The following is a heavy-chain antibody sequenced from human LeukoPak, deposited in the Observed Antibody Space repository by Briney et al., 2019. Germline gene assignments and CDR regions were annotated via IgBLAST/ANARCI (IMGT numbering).Heavy chain of an antibody. V-gene: IGHV3-48*01. D-gene: IGHD1-26*01. CDR2: ISSSSSTI. J-gene: IGHJ3*02. CDR3: ARVLRGNAFDI. CDR1: GFTFSSYS. Sequence: GSLRLSCAASGFTFSSYSMNWVRQAPGKGLEWVSYISSSSSTIYYADSVKGRFTISRDNAKNSLYLQMNSLRAEDTAVYYCARVLRGNAFDIWGQGTMVTVSS.